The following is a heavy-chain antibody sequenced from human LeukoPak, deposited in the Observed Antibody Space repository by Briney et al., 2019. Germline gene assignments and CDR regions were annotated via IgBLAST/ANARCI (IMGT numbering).Heavy chain of an antibody. CDR2: ISAYNGNT. D-gene: IGHD3-22*01. CDR1: GYTFTSYG. CDR3: AREDDSSGYARGWFDP. V-gene: IGHV1-18*01. Sequence: ASVKVSCKASGYTFTSYGISWVRQAPGQGLEWMGWISAYNGNTNYAQKLQGRVTMTRDMSTSTVYMELSSLRSEDTAVYYCAREDDSSGYARGWFDPWGQGTLVTVSS. J-gene: IGHJ5*02.